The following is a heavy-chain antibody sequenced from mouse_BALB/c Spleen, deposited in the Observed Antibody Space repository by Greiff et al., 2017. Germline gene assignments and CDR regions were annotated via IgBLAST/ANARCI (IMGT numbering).Heavy chain of an antibody. V-gene: IGHV5-6*01. CDR3: ARPLYDYDAAWFAY. Sequence: EVQLVESGGDLVKPGGSLKLSCAASGFTFSSYGMSWVRQTPDKRLEWVATISSGGSYTYYPDSVKGRFTISRDNAKNTLYLQMSSLKSEDTAMYYCARPLYDYDAAWFAYWGQGTLVTVSA. J-gene: IGHJ3*01. D-gene: IGHD2-4*01. CDR2: ISSGGSYT. CDR1: GFTFSSYG.